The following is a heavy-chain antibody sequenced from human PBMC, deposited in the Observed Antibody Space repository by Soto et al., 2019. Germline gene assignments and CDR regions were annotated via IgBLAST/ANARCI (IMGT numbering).Heavy chain of an antibody. CDR3: ARAVAGASSY. V-gene: IGHV3-11*06. J-gene: IGHJ4*02. Sequence: GGTLRLSCAASGFTFSDHYMSWIRQAPGKGLEWVSSVGRSGRSTTYADSVKGRFTISRDNAKNSLYLQMNSLTAEDTAVYYCARAVAGASSYWGQGTVVTVSS. D-gene: IGHD2-2*01. CDR1: GFTFSDHY. CDR2: VGRSGRST.